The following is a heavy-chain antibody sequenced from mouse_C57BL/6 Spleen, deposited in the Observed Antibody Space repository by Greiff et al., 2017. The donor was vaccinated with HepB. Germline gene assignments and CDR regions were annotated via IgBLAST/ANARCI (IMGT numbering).Heavy chain of an antibody. CDR1: GFTFSSYA. V-gene: IGHV5-4*01. J-gene: IGHJ4*01. CDR2: ISDGGSYT. D-gene: IGHD2-5*01. CDR3: ARGYSTDYAMDY. Sequence: EVHLLESGGGLVKPGGSLKLSCAASGFTFSSYAMSWVRQTPEKRLEWVATISDGGSYTYYPDNVKGRFTISRDNAKNNLYLQMSHLKSEDTAMYYCARGYSTDYAMDYWGQGTSVTVSS.